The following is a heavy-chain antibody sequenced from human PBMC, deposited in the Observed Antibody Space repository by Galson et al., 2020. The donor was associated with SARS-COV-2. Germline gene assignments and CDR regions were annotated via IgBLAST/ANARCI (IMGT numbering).Heavy chain of an antibody. D-gene: IGHD6-25*01. V-gene: IGHV4-59*01. CDR2: IYYSGST. J-gene: IGHJ4*02. Sequence: SQTLSLTCTVSGGSISSYYWSWIRQPPGKGLEWIGYIYYSGSTNYNPSLKSRVTISVDTSKNQFSLKLSSVTAADTAVYYCARENPELWYSSARYFDYWGQGTLVAVSS. CDR1: GGSISSYY. CDR3: ARENPELWYSSARYFDY.